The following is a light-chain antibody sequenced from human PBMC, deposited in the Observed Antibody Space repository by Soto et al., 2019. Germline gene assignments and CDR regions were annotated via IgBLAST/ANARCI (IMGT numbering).Light chain of an antibody. CDR2: GNS. CDR1: SSNIGAGYD. CDR3: QYYASSLSVV. J-gene: IGLJ2*01. Sequence: QSVLTQPPSVSGAPGQRVTISCTGSSSNIGAGYDVHWYQQLPGTAPKLLIYGNSNRPSGVPDRFSGSKSGTSASLAITGLQAEDEADYYCQYYASSLSVVFGGGTKLTVL. V-gene: IGLV1-40*01.